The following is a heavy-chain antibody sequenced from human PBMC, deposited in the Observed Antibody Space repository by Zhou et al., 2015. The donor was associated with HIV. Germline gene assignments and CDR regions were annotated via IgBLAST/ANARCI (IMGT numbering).Heavy chain of an antibody. D-gene: IGHD2-2*01. Sequence: QVQLVQSGAEVKKPGSSVKVSCKASGGTFSSYAISWVRQAPGQGLEWMGGIIPIFGTANYAQKFQGRVTITADESTSTAYMELSSLRSEDTAVYYCARLLLLTKVRGGYFDYWGQGTLVTVSS. J-gene: IGHJ4*02. CDR3: ARLLLLTKVRGGYFDY. CDR2: IIPIFGTA. V-gene: IGHV1-69*01. CDR1: GGTFSSYA.